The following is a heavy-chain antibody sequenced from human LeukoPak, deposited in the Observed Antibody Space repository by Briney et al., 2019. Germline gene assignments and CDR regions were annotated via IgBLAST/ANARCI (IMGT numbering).Heavy chain of an antibody. CDR3: ARHDVRGGNFFDF. V-gene: IGHV4-39*01. CDR1: GGSINSRSYY. D-gene: IGHD3-16*01. CDR2: MYYSGST. J-gene: IGHJ4*02. Sequence: SETLSLTCTVSGGSINSRSYYWGWIRQPPGKGLEWIASMYYSGSTYFNPSLKSRVTISIDTSKNQFSLKLGSVTAADTAVYYCARHDVRGGNFFDFWGQGTLVTVSS.